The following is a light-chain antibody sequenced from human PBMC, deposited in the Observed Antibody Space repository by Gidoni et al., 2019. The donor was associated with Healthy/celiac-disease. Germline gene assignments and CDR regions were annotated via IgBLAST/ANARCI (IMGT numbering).Light chain of an antibody. CDR2: DAS. J-gene: IGKJ3*01. V-gene: IGKV1-33*01. CDR1: QDISNY. Sequence: DIQMTQSPSSLSASVGDRVTITCQASQDISNYLNWYQQKSGKAPKLLIYDASNLETGVPSRFSGSGSGTDFTFTISSLQPEDIATYYCQQYDNLPFTFGPGTKVESK. CDR3: QQYDNLPFT.